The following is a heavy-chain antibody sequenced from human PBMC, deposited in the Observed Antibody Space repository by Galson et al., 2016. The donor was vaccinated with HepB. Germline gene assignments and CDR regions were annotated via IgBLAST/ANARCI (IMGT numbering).Heavy chain of an antibody. Sequence: SETLSLTCVVHDGSFSGYYWTWIRQPPGKGLEWIGEVNHGAGTNYSPSLKSRVTISSDTSKNHFSLNLTSVTAADTAVYFCARGLKRPYCTSASCYLRAMDVWGQGTTVTVSS. J-gene: IGHJ6*02. V-gene: IGHV4-34*01. CDR1: DGSFSGYY. CDR3: ARGLKRPYCTSASCYLRAMDV. D-gene: IGHD2-2*01. CDR2: VNHGAGT.